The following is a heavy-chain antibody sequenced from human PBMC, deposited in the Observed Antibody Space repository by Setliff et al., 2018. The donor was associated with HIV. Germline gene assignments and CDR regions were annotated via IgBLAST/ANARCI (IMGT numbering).Heavy chain of an antibody. D-gene: IGHD3-10*01. J-gene: IGHJ4*02. CDR3: ARVGYHGSGRYSFDY. V-gene: IGHV4-38-2*01. CDR2: IHTSGST. Sequence: SETLSLTCAVSGYSISSGYYWGWIRQTPGKGLEWIGHIHTSGSTKYNPSLKSRVTISADTSKNQFSLNLSSVTAAETAVYYCARVGYHGSGRYSFDYWGQGTLVTVSS. CDR1: GYSISSGYY.